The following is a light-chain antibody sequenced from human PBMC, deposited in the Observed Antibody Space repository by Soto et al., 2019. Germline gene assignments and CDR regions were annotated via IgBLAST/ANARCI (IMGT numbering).Light chain of an antibody. J-gene: IGKJ1*01. Sequence: EVVLTQSPVTLSLSPGERATLSCRASQSFRGLLAWYQQKPGQAPRLLIYDAYNRATGIPPRFSGSGSGTDFTLTISSLEPEDSAVYYCQQRSDWRTFGQGTRLEIK. V-gene: IGKV3-11*01. CDR2: DAY. CDR3: QQRSDWRT. CDR1: QSFRGL.